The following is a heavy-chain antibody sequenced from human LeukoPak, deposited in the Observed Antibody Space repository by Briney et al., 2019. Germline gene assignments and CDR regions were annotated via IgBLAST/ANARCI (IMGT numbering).Heavy chain of an antibody. CDR2: VYYTGTT. V-gene: IGHV4-59*11. D-gene: IGHD6-6*01. J-gene: IGHJ4*02. Sequence: SETLSLTCTVSGGSISAHYWSWIRQSPGKGLEYIGDVYYTGTTNYNPSLKSRVTMSVDTSNNQFSLKLSSVTAADTAVYYCARGIAARQSIFDYWGQETLVTVSS. CDR3: ARGIAARQSIFDY. CDR1: GGSISAHY.